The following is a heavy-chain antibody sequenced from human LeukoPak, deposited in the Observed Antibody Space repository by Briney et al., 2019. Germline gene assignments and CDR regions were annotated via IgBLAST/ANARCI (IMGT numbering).Heavy chain of an antibody. D-gene: IGHD3-10*01. CDR3: ARAGDGSGSYWFDAKYYFDY. J-gene: IGHJ4*02. V-gene: IGHV1-46*01. Sequence: ASVKVSCKVSGYTLTELSMHWVRQAPGQGLEWMGIINPSGGSTSYAQKFQGRVTMTRDTSTSTVYMELSSLRSEDTAVYYCARAGDGSGSYWFDAKYYFDYWGQGTLVTVSS. CDR1: GYTLTELS. CDR2: INPSGGST.